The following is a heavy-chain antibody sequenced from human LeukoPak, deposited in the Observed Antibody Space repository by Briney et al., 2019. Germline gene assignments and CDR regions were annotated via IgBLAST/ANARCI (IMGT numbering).Heavy chain of an antibody. CDR3: ARGYCSSTSCYRFDS. D-gene: IGHD2-2*01. Sequence: GESLQISCKGCGYSFTTFWIGWVRQRPGKGLEWMGIIYPDDSDTRYSPSFQGQVTISADKSISTAYLQWSSLKASDTAMYYCARGYCSSTSCYRFDSWGQGTLVTVSS. V-gene: IGHV5-51*01. J-gene: IGHJ4*02. CDR2: IYPDDSDT. CDR1: GYSFTTFW.